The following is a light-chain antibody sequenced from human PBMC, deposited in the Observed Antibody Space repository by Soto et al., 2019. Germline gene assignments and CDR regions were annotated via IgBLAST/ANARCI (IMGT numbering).Light chain of an antibody. Sequence: EIVLTQSPATLSVSPGERATLSCRASQSVRSNLAWYQQKPGQAPRLLIYDASTRPTGIPARFSGSGSGTEFTLSISSLQSEDFAVYYCQQYNNWPTWTFGQGTKVEIK. J-gene: IGKJ1*01. CDR3: QQYNNWPTWT. V-gene: IGKV3D-15*01. CDR1: QSVRSN. CDR2: DAS.